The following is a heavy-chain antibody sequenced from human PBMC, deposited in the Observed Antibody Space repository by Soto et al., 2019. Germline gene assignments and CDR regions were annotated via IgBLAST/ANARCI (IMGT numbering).Heavy chain of an antibody. CDR3: ADWLGATRHGSYSDY. CDR1: GLSFSSYG. D-gene: IGHD1-26*01. J-gene: IGHJ4*01. V-gene: IGHV3-48*03. CDR2: ITTTGNGK. Sequence: EVQLVESGGGSVQPGGSLRLSCAASGLSFSSYGMTWVRQVPGKGLEWVSDITTTGNGKYYADSVKGRFTISRDNAKKSIYLKINGPRVYDSGICYRADWLGATRHGSYSDYWGHGTLVTVSS.